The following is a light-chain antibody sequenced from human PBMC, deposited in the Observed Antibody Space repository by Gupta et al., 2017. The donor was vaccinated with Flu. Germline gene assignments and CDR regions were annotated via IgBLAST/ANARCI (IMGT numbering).Light chain of an antibody. Sequence: LSPSASACSSRPSRVSKNVSRDLKWYQQKPGQAPRLLIYGASNRDTGVPDRFSGSGSGTEFTLTISSLQAEDFAVYYCQQDNNWPFTFGRGTKVEIK. CDR3: QQDNNWPFT. J-gene: IGKJ4*01. CDR2: GAS. V-gene: IGKV3-15*01. CDR1: KNVSRD.